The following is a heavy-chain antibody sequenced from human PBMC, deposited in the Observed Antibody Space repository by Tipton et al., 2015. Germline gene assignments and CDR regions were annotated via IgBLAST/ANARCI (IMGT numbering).Heavy chain of an antibody. V-gene: IGHV4-59*01. J-gene: IGHJ4*02. Sequence: TLSLTCTVTGGSIRSFYWSWIRQPPGKGLEWIGYISYSGSTNYNTSLKSRVTISVDTPKNQFSLKLSSVTAADTALYYCARGTGYYDILIGYPPEYYFDSWGQGTLVTVSS. CDR2: ISYSGST. CDR3: ARGTGYYDILIGYPPEYYFDS. CDR1: GGSIRSFY. D-gene: IGHD3-9*01.